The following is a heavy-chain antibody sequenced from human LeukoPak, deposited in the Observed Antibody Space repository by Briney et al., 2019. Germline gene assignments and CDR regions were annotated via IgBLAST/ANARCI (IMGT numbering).Heavy chain of an antibody. V-gene: IGHV4-39*07. CDR2: IYYSGST. D-gene: IGHD3-22*01. CDR1: GGSISSSSYY. Sequence: SETLSLTCTVSGGSISSSSYYWGWIRQPPGKGLEWIGSIYYSGSTYYNPSLKSRVTISVDTSKNQFSLKLSSVTAADTAVYYCARGGSSGTFDYWGQGTLVTVSS. CDR3: ARGGSSGTFDY. J-gene: IGHJ4*02.